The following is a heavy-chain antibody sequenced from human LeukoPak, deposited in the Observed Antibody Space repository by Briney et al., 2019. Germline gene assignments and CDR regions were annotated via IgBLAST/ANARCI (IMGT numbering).Heavy chain of an antibody. Sequence: AXVKVSCKPSGGTFNNSAISWVRQAPGQGLEGLGGILPLFRPAGYAQNFQGRFTITKYESTRTVYLELTSLTSDDTAVYYCARDVHGDYGSGWFDPWGQGTLVSVSS. V-gene: IGHV1-69*05. J-gene: IGHJ5*02. CDR1: GGTFNNSA. CDR2: ILPLFRPA. D-gene: IGHD4-17*01. CDR3: ARDVHGDYGSGWFDP.